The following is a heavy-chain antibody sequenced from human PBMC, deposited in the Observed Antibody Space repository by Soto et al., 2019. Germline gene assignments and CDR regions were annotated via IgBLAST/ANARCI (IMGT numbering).Heavy chain of an antibody. V-gene: IGHV3-15*01. J-gene: IGHJ4*02. CDR3: VAGTD. Sequence: EVQLVESGGGLVKPGGSLGLSCAASGFTFSNAWLTWVRQAPGKGLEWVGRVKTKAEGGTIDYAAPVKGRFTISRDDSKNTLYLQMNSLRTEDTAVYYCVAGTDWGQGTLVTVPS. CDR2: VKTKAEGGTI. CDR1: GFTFSNAW.